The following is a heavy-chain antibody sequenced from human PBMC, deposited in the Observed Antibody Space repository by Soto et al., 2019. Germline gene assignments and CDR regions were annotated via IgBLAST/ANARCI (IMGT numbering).Heavy chain of an antibody. D-gene: IGHD6-13*01. V-gene: IGHV3-21*01. CDR1: GFTFSSYS. Sequence: EVQLVESGGGLVKPGGSLRLSCAASGFTFSSYSMNWVRQAPGKGLEWVSSISSSSSYIYYADSVKGRFTISRDNAKNSLYRQMNSLRAEDTAVYYCAPRIAAAGPVDYWGQGTLVTVSS. J-gene: IGHJ4*02. CDR2: ISSSSSYI. CDR3: APRIAAAGPVDY.